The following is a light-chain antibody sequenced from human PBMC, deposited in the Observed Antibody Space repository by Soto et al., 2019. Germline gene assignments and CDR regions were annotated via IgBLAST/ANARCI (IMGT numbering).Light chain of an antibody. J-gene: IGKJ1*01. Sequence: EIVMTQSPATLSVSPGERATLSCRASQSVSSNLAWYQQKAGQAPRLLIYGASTRATGIPARFSGSGSGTDFTLTISRLEPEDFAVYYCQQYGSSPPRTFGQGTKVDIK. CDR3: QQYGSSPPRT. CDR2: GAS. CDR1: QSVSSN. V-gene: IGKV3-15*01.